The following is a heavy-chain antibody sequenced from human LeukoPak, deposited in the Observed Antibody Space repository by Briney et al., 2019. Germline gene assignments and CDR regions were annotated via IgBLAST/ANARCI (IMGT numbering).Heavy chain of an antibody. CDR3: ARTPLRIVVVTATKSWFDP. V-gene: IGHV1-2*06. CDR1: GYTFTGYY. D-gene: IGHD2-21*02. CDR2: INPNSGGT. J-gene: IGHJ5*02. Sequence: ASVKVSCMASGYTFTGYYMHWVRQAPGQGLEWMGRINPNSGGTNYAQKFQGRVTMTRDTSISTAYMELSRLRSDDTAVYYCARTPLRIVVVTATKSWFDPWGQGTLVTVSS.